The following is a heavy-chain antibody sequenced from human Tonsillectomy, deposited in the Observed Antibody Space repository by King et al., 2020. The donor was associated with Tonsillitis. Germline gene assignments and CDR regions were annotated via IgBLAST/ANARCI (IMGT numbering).Heavy chain of an antibody. J-gene: IGHJ4*02. CDR1: GYRFPSYW. D-gene: IGHD3-16*01. CDR2: IYPGDSDS. V-gene: IGHV5-51*01. CDR3: ARGDGAVSFDY. Sequence: VQLVESGAEVKKPGESLKISCKGSGYRFPSYWIGWVRQMPGKGLEWMGIIYPGDSDSRYSPSFQGQVTFSADTSISIAYLQWSSLKASDTAMYYCARGDGAVSFDYWGQGTLVTVSS.